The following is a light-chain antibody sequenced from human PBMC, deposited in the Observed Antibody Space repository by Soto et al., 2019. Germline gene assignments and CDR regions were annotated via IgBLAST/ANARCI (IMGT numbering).Light chain of an antibody. V-gene: IGKV3-20*01. CDR3: QQYGSSPWT. CDR1: QNVKNNY. Sequence: DIVLTQSPGTLSWSPGERATLSCRASQNVKNNYLAWYQQKPGQAPRLLIRGASSRAAGLPDRFSGSGSGTDFTLTISRLEPEDFAVYYCQQYGSSPWTFGQGTKLEIK. J-gene: IGKJ2*02. CDR2: GAS.